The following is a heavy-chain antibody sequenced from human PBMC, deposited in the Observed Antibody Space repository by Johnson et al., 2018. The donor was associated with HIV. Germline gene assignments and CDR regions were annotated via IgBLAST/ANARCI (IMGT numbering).Heavy chain of an antibody. V-gene: IGHV3-23*04. J-gene: IGHJ3*02. D-gene: IGHD3-3*01. CDR2: ISGGST. CDR1: GFTFTNYA. CDR3: ARNTRITIFGVVIRHDAFDI. Sequence: VQVVESGGGLVQPGGSLRLSCAVSGFTFTNYAMSWVRQAPGKGLEWVSTISGGSTYYADSRKGRFTISRDTAKNSLYLQMNSLRAEDTALYYCARNTRITIFGVVIRHDAFDIWGQGTMVTVSS.